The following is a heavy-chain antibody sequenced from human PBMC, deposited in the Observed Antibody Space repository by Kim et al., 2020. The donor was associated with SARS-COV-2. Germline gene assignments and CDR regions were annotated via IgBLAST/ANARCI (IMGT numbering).Heavy chain of an antibody. D-gene: IGHD5-12*01. CDR3: ARDRADIVATRYYYGMDV. V-gene: IGHV1-69*13. J-gene: IGHJ6*02. CDR1: GGTFSSYA. Sequence: SVKVSCKASGGTFSSYAISWVRQAPGQGLEWMGGIIPIFGPANYAQKFQGRVTITADESTSTAYMELSSLRSEDTAVYYCARDRADIVATRYYYGMDVWGQGTTVTVSS. CDR2: IIPIFGPA.